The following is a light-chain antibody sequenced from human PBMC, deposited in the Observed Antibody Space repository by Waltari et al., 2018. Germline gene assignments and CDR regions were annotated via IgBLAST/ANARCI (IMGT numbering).Light chain of an antibody. CDR1: RSNIGAHYA. CDR3: QCYDTSGNGFWV. CDR2: GNT. Sequence: QSVLTQPPSVSGAPGQRVTISCTGSRSNIGAHYAVHWYHQLPGTAPKLLIFGNTHRPSGVPDRFSGSKSGTSATLAITGLQAEDEADYYCQCYDTSGNGFWVFGGGTKLTVL. V-gene: IGLV1-40*01. J-gene: IGLJ3*02.